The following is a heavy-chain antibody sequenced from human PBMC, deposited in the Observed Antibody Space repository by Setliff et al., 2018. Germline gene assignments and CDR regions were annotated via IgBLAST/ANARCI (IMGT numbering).Heavy chain of an antibody. Sequence: PGGSLRLSCVASGFIFNKFGMHWVRQAPGKGLEWLAFIQYDGTNNFYADSVKGRFTISRDISKNTLYLQMNSLRPEDTAVYYCAKVDQFDLEGLDYWGQGALVTVSS. CDR1: GFIFNKFG. CDR2: IQYDGTNN. D-gene: IGHD3-9*01. V-gene: IGHV3-30*02. CDR3: AKVDQFDLEGLDY. J-gene: IGHJ4*02.